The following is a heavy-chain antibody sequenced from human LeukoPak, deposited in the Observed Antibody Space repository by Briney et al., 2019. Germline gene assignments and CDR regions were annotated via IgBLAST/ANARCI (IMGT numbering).Heavy chain of an antibody. CDR3: SPSRAAGGKTDY. D-gene: IGHD3-16*01. CDR2: IYNNGDT. Sequence: GSLRLSCVGAGFAVTTNHMTWVRQAPGKGLECVSIIYNNGDTFYADSVRGRFNTSRDTSTNTVDLLMNSLRPEDTAVYYCSPSRAAGGKTDYWGQGTLVTVSS. J-gene: IGHJ4*02. CDR1: GFAVTTNH. V-gene: IGHV3-53*01.